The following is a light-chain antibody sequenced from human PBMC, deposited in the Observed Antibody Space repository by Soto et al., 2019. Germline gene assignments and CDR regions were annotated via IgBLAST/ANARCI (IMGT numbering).Light chain of an antibody. V-gene: IGKV3-11*01. Sequence: EIVLTQSPAILSLSPGERATLSCRASQSVSIYLAWYQQKPGQAPRLLIHDASNRATGIPARFSGSGSGTDFTLTTSSLEPEDFAVYYCQQRSDWPRTFGQGTKVEAK. J-gene: IGKJ1*01. CDR3: QQRSDWPRT. CDR2: DAS. CDR1: QSVSIY.